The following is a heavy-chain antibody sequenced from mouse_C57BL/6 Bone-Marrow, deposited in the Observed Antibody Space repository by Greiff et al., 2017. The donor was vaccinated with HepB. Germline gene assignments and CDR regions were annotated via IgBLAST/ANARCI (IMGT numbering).Heavy chain of an antibody. D-gene: IGHD2-3*01. J-gene: IGHJ4*01. CDR2: VWSGGST. Sequence: VQLQESGPGLVQPSQSLSITCTVSGFSLTSYGVHWVRQSPGKGLEWLGVVWSGGSTDYNAAFISRLSISKDNSKSQVFFKMNSLQADDTAIYYCARDGYYGDYYYAMDYWGQGTSVTVSS. CDR1: GFSLTSYG. CDR3: ARDGYYGDYYYAMDY. V-gene: IGHV2-2*01.